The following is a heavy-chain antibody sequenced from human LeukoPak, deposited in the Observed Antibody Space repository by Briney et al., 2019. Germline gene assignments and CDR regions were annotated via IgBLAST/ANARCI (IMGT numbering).Heavy chain of an antibody. CDR3: ARRGQSTAWSFDY. Sequence: PSETLSLTCSVSGGSISSSDFWWGWIRQPPGKGLEWITNFYYNGSPYYNPSLEGRVTISVDASKNQFSLKLSSVTAADTAMYYCARRGQSTAWSFDYWGQGTLVTVSS. CDR2: FYYNGSP. J-gene: IGHJ4*02. D-gene: IGHD3-3*01. V-gene: IGHV4-39*01. CDR1: GGSISSSDFW.